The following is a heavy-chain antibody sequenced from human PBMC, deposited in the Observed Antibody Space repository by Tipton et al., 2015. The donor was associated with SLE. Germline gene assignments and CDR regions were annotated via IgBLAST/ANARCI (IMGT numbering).Heavy chain of an antibody. CDR1: GGSISSYY. V-gene: IGHV4-4*08. Sequence: TLSLTCTVSGGSISSYYWSWIRQPPGKGLEWIGSVYPGGTAYYNPSLKSRVTISVDTSKNQFSLKLSSVTAADTAVYYCAREEDYWGQGTLVTVSS. J-gene: IGHJ4*02. CDR3: AREEDY. CDR2: VYPGGTA.